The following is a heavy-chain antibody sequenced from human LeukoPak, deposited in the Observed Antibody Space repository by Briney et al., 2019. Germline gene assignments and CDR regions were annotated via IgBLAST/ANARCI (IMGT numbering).Heavy chain of an antibody. Sequence: SETLSLTCTVSGGSVTTSYWSWIRQSAGEGLEWIGRVYTSGDTKYNPSLKSRVIMSLDAPKNQFSLSLRSVTAADTAVYYCARLIAEVGGGTNYFDTWGQGTLVTVSS. CDR3: ARLIAEVGGGTNYFDT. CDR1: GGSVTTSY. CDR2: VYTSGDT. J-gene: IGHJ4*02. D-gene: IGHD2-21*01. V-gene: IGHV4-4*07.